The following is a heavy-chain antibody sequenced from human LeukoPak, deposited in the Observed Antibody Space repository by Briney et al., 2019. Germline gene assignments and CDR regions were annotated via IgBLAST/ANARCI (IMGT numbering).Heavy chain of an antibody. V-gene: IGHV4-34*01. Sequence: SETLSLTCAVYGGSFSGYYWSWIRQPPGKGLEWIGEINHSGSTNYNPSLKSRVTISVDTSKNQFSLKLSSVTAADTAVYYCARTKNKSVGATFDYWGQGTLVTVSS. J-gene: IGHJ4*02. D-gene: IGHD1-26*01. CDR3: ARTKNKSVGATFDY. CDR1: GGSFSGYY. CDR2: INHSGST.